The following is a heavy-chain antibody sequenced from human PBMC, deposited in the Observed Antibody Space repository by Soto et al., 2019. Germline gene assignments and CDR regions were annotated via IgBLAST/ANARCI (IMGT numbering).Heavy chain of an antibody. CDR3: ARQRTSVVTQAYFDV. CDR2: IYYSGST. CDR1: GDSISSRSYY. D-gene: IGHD2-21*02. J-gene: IGHJ4*02. V-gene: IGHV4-39*01. Sequence: SETLSLTCTVTGDSISSRSYYLGWIRQPPGKGLEWIGSIYYSGSTYNNPSLRSRVSMSIDTSKDQFSLKLKSVTAADTALYFCARQRTSVVTQAYFDVWGAGSLVTVSS.